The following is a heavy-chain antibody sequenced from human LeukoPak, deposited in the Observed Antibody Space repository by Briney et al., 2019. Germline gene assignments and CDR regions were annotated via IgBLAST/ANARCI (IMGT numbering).Heavy chain of an antibody. V-gene: IGHV4-34*01. CDR3: ARVRPPRSITMIVVAKGGAFDI. D-gene: IGHD3-22*01. CDR2: INHSGST. CDR1: GGSFSGDY. Sequence: SETLSLTCAVYGGSFSGDYWSWIRQPPGKGLEWIGEINHSGSTNYNPSLKSRVTISVDTSKNQFSLKLSSVTAADTAVYYCARVRPPRSITMIVVAKGGAFDIWGQGTMVTVSS. J-gene: IGHJ3*02.